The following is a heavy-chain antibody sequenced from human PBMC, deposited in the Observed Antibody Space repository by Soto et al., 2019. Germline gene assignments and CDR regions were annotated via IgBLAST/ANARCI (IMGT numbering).Heavy chain of an antibody. Sequence: ELQVLESGGGLVQPGGSLRLSCAASGFTFSSYGRSWVRQSPGEGLEWVSALSGSGSGTYYAESVKGRFTISSDDSKNTLYLQMNSLRAEDTAVYYCAKAMRTSWYFDLWGRGTLVSVSS. CDR2: LSGSGSGT. V-gene: IGHV3-23*01. CDR3: AKAMRTSWYFDL. CDR1: GFTFSSYG. J-gene: IGHJ2*01.